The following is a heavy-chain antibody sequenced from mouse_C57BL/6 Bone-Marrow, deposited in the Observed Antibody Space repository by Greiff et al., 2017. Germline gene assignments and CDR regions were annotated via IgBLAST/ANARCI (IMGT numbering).Heavy chain of an antibody. J-gene: IGHJ2*02. Sequence: QVQLQQSGAELVRPGASVTLSCKASGYTFTDYEMHWVKQTPVHGLEWIGAIDPETGGTAYNQKFKGKAILTADKSSSTAYMELLSLTSEDSAVYYCTRSRGSGYPNWGQGTSLTVSS. D-gene: IGHD3-2*02. CDR2: IDPETGGT. CDR3: TRSRGSGYPN. CDR1: GYTFTDYE. V-gene: IGHV1-15*01.